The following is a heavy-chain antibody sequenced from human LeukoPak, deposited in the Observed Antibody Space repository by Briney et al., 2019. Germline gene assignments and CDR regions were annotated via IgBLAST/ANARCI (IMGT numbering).Heavy chain of an antibody. J-gene: IGHJ3*02. V-gene: IGHV4-31*03. CDR3: AREVNRPTDADAFDI. CDR1: GGSIISDNHF. CDR2: IHHSGRA. D-gene: IGHD1-26*01. Sequence: SETLSLTCTVSGGSIISDNHFWSWIRHHPGKDLEWLVYIHHSGRAFYSPSLESRLTISLDTSKNQFSLKLNSVIGADTAVYYCAREVNRPTDADAFDIWGQGTMVTVSS.